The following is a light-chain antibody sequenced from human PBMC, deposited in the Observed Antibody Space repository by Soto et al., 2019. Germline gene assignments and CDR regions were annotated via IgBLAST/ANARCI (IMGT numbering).Light chain of an antibody. CDR2: LAS. CDR3: HQRQSWPRT. J-gene: IGKJ1*01. CDR1: QAVSSS. Sequence: DIELTQSPATLSAFPGDRVTLSCRASQAVSSSLDWYQHKPGQAPRVLIYLASNRAGGVPARFSGSGSGTDFTLTISDVEPEDFAVYYCHQRQSWPRTFGQGTKVDIK. V-gene: IGKV3-11*01.